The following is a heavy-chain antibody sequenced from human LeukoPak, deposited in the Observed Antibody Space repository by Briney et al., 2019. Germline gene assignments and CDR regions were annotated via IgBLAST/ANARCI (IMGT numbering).Heavy chain of an antibody. CDR3: ARALLYSGYQIN. CDR1: GYTFTSYA. CDR2: INAGNGNT. V-gene: IGHV1-3*01. J-gene: IGHJ4*02. D-gene: IGHD5-12*01. Sequence: ASVKVSCKASGYTFTSYAMHWVRQAPGQRLEWMGWINAGNGNTKYSQKFQGRVTITRDTSASTAYMGLSSLRPEDTAVYYCARALLYSGYQINWGQGTLVTVSS.